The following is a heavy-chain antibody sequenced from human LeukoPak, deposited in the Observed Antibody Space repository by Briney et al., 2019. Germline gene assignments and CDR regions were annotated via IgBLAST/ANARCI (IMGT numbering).Heavy chain of an antibody. CDR2: IFPSSGEI. J-gene: IGHJ4*02. CDR3: ARDGPDYGDYINFDY. Sequence: GGSLRLSCVASGFTFSTFAMIWVRQPPGKGLEWVSSIFPSSGEIHYADSVRGRFTISRDNSKSTLSLQMNSLRVEDTAVYYCARDGPDYGDYINFDYWGQGTLVTVSS. V-gene: IGHV3-23*01. D-gene: IGHD4-17*01. CDR1: GFTFSTFA.